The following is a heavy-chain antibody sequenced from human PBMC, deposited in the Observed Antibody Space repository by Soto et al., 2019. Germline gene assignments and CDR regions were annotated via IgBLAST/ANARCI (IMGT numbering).Heavy chain of an antibody. Sequence: GGSLRLSCAASGFTFDDYAMHWVRQAPGKGLEWVSGISWNSGSIGYADSVKGRFTISRDNAKNSLYLQMNSLRAEDTALYYCAKDKSSGHPQPGPFDYWGQGTLVTVSS. CDR1: GFTFDDYA. D-gene: IGHD6-19*01. CDR3: AKDKSSGHPQPGPFDY. CDR2: ISWNSGSI. V-gene: IGHV3-9*01. J-gene: IGHJ4*02.